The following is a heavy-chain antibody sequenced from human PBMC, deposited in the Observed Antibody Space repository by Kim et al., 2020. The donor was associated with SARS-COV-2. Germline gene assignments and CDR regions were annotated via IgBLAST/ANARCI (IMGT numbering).Heavy chain of an antibody. Sequence: KGRFTISRDNSKNTLYLQMNSLRAEDTAVYYCARGPVPRSYYYCYSMDVWGQGTAVTVSS. J-gene: IGHJ6*02. D-gene: IGHD2-2*01. V-gene: IGHV3-53*01. CDR3: ARGPVPRSYYYCYSMDV.